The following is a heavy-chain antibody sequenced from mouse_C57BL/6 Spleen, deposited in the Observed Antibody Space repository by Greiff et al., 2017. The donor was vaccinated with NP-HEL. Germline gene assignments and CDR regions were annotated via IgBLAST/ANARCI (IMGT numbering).Heavy chain of an antibody. Sequence: VQLQQSGPELVKPGASVKISCKASGYTFTDYYMNWVKQSHGKSLEWIGDINPNNGGTSYNQKFKGKATLTVDKSSSTAYMELRSLTSEDSAVYYCARDPRSYFDYWGQGTTLTVSS. CDR1: GYTFTDYY. J-gene: IGHJ2*01. CDR2: INPNNGGT. CDR3: ARDPRSYFDY. V-gene: IGHV1-26*01.